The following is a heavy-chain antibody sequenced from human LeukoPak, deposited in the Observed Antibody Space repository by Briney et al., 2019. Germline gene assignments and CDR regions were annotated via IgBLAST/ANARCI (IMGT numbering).Heavy chain of an antibody. Sequence: SETLSLTCAVYGGSFNGYYWSWIRQPPGKGLEWIGEINHSGSTNYNPSLKSRVTISVDTSKNQFSLKLSSVTAADTAVYYCARVSTVVTPTGMDVWGQGTTVTVSS. D-gene: IGHD4-23*01. CDR3: ARVSTVVTPTGMDV. CDR1: GGSFNGYY. CDR2: INHSGST. J-gene: IGHJ6*02. V-gene: IGHV4-34*01.